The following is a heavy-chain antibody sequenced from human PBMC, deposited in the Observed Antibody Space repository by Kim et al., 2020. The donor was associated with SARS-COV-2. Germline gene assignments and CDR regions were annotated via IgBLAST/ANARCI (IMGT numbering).Heavy chain of an antibody. V-gene: IGHV4-34*01. CDR3: ARCGCSGGSQYHICPRWFDP. Sequence: SETLSLTCAVYGGSFSGYYWSWIRQPPGKGLEWIGEINHSGSTNYNPSLKSRVTISVDTSKNQFSLKLSSVTAADTAVYYCARCGCSGGSQYHICPRWFDPWGQGTLVTVSS. D-gene: IGHD2-15*01. CDR1: GGSFSGYY. CDR2: INHSGST. J-gene: IGHJ5*02.